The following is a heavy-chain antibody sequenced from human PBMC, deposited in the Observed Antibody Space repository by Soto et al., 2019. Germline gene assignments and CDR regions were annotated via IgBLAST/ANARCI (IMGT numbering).Heavy chain of an antibody. D-gene: IGHD2-15*01. CDR3: ARRSGGVVAATIRHNWFDP. V-gene: IGHV4-39*01. CDR2: IYYSGST. CDR1: GGSISSSSYY. J-gene: IGHJ5*02. Sequence: QLQLQESGPGLVKPSETLSLTCTVSGGSISSSSYYWGWIRQPPGKGLEWIGSIYYSGSTYYNPSLKSRVTISVDTSKIQFSLKLSSVTAADTAVYYCARRSGGVVAATIRHNWFDPWGQGTLVTVSS.